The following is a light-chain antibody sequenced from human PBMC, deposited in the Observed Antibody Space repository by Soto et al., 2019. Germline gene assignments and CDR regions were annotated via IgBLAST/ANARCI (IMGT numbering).Light chain of an antibody. CDR3: QHSYGTPWT. J-gene: IGKJ1*01. Sequence: DIQMTQSPSSLSASVGDRVTITCRASQRISNFLNWYLQKPGQAPKLLIFDASNLQSGVPSRFSGRGSGTDFTLTISTLQPEDFATYYCQHSYGTPWTFGQGTEV. CDR2: DAS. CDR1: QRISNF. V-gene: IGKV1-39*01.